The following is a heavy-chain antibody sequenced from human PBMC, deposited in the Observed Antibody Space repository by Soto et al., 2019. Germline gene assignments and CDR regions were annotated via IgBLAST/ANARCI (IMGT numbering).Heavy chain of an antibody. CDR2: IHPGDSDT. D-gene: IGHD4-17*01. CDR3: TLSYGDSYYYYYGMDV. CDR1: GFSFSRYT. V-gene: IGHV5-51*01. Sequence: RGESLKISCVGSGFSFSRYTFGWVRQVPGKGLEWMGVIHPGDSDTIYSPSFQGQVTISADKSISTAYLQWSSLKASDTAMYYCTLSYGDSYYYYYGMDVWGQGTTVTVS. J-gene: IGHJ6*02.